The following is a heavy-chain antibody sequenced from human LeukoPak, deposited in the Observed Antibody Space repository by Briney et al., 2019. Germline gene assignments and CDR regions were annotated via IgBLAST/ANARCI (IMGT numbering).Heavy chain of an antibody. V-gene: IGHV3-66*04. CDR2: IYSGGSR. Sequence: GGSLRLSCAASGFTVSSNYMSWVRQAPGKGLEWVSVIYSGGSRYYADSVKGRFTISRVNSKNTLYLQMNSLRAEDTAVYYCAIHVRGVIFDWFDPWGQGTLVTVSS. D-gene: IGHD3-10*01. J-gene: IGHJ5*02. CDR1: GFTVSSNY. CDR3: AIHVRGVIFDWFDP.